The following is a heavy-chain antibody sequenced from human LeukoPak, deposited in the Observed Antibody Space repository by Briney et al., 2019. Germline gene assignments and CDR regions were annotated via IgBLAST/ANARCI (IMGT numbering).Heavy chain of an antibody. CDR1: GGSISSGGYS. V-gene: IGHV4-30-2*01. J-gene: IGHJ4*02. CDR3: ARVGDYGASRYFDY. D-gene: IGHD4-17*01. Sequence: SETLSLTCAVSGGSISSGGYSWSWIRQPPGKGLEWIGYIYHSGSTYYNPSLKSRVTISVDTSKNQFSLKLRSVTAADTAVYYCARVGDYGASRYFDYWGQGTLVTVSS. CDR2: IYHSGST.